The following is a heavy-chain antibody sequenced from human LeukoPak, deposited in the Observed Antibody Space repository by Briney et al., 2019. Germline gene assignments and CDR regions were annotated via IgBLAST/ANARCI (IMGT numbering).Heavy chain of an antibody. J-gene: IGHJ5*02. V-gene: IGHV1-2*06. Sequence: ASVKVCCKASGYTFTGYYMHWVRQAPRQGLEWMGRINPNSGGTNYAQKFQGRVTMTKDTSISTGYMELSRLRSDDTAVYYCARAPLGSNWFDHWGQGTLVTVSS. CDR2: INPNSGGT. D-gene: IGHD3-10*01. CDR1: GYTFTGYY. CDR3: ARAPLGSNWFDH.